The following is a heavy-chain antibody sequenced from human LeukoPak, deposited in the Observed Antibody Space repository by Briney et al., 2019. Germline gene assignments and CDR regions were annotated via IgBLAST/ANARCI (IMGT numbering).Heavy chain of an antibody. J-gene: IGHJ6*03. V-gene: IGHV1-46*01. CDR1: GYVFTSYY. CDR3: ARGAASTNYYYYYYMDV. Sequence: ASVKVSCKASGYVFTSYYIHWMRQAPGQGLEWMGIINPSGGSTSYAQKFQGRVTMTRDTSTSTVYMELSSLRSEDTAVYYCARGAASTNYYYYYYMDVWGKGTTVTVSS. CDR2: INPSGGST.